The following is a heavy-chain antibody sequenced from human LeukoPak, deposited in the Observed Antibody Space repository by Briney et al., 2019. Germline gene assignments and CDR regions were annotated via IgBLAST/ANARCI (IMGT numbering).Heavy chain of an antibody. CDR3: ARGPFGDFRYFDY. Sequence: SETLSLTCTVSGASISSYFWSWIRQPAGKGLEWIGRVYSSGSTNYNPSLKSRVTMSVDTSKNQFSLKLTPMIAADTAVYYCARGPFGDFRYFDYWGQGTLVTVSS. D-gene: IGHD4-17*01. V-gene: IGHV4-4*07. CDR2: VYSSGST. CDR1: GASISSYF. J-gene: IGHJ4*02.